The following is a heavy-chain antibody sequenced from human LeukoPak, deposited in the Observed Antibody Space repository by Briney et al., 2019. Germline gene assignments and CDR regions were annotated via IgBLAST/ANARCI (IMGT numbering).Heavy chain of an antibody. J-gene: IGHJ4*02. V-gene: IGHV1-46*01. D-gene: IGHD4-17*01. Sequence: IINPSGGSTSYAQKFQGRVTMTRDTSTSTVYMELSSLRSEDTAVYYCARGARYGDYLFDYWGQGTLVTVSS. CDR2: INPSGGST. CDR3: ARGARYGDYLFDY.